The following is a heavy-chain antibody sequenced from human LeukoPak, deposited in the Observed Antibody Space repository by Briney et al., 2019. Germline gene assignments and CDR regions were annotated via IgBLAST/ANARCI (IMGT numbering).Heavy chain of an antibody. CDR1: GYTFTGYY. Sequence: GASVKVSCKASGYTFTGYYMHWVRQAPGQGLEWMGWINPNSGGTNYAQKFQGRVTMTRDTSIGTAYMELSRLRSDDTAVYYCARDWGMMYCSGGSCYGLDYWGQGTLVTVSS. D-gene: IGHD2-15*01. J-gene: IGHJ4*02. CDR2: INPNSGGT. CDR3: ARDWGMMYCSGGSCYGLDY. V-gene: IGHV1-2*02.